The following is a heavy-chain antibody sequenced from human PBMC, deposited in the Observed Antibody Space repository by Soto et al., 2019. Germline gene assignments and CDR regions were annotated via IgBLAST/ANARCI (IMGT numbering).Heavy chain of an antibody. J-gene: IGHJ4*02. CDR1: GFTFSSYA. D-gene: IGHD2-15*01. CDR2: ISYDGSNK. V-gene: IGHV3-30-3*01. CDR3: ARDRVHCSGGSCYRPLPFDY. Sequence: GGSLRLSCAASGFTFSSYAMHWVRQAPGKGLEWVAVISYDGSNKYYADSVKGRFTISRDNSKNTLYLQMNSLRAEDTAVYYCARDRVHCSGGSCYRPLPFDYWGQGTLVTVSS.